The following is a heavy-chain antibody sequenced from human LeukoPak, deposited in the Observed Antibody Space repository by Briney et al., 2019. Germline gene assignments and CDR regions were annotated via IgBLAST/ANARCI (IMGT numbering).Heavy chain of an antibody. Sequence: GGSLGLSCAASGFTFSSYEMNWVRQAPGKGLEWVSYISSSGSTIYYADSVKGRFTISRDNAKNSLYLQMNSLRAEDTAIYYCARESGFRGDAFDIWGQGTMVTVSS. CDR3: ARESGFRGDAFDI. D-gene: IGHD3-10*01. J-gene: IGHJ3*02. CDR1: GFTFSSYE. V-gene: IGHV3-48*03. CDR2: ISSSGSTI.